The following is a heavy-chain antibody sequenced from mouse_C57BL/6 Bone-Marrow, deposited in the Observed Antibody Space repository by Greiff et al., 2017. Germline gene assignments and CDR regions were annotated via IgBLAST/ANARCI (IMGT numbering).Heavy chain of an antibody. Sequence: EVQGVESGGDLVKPGGSLKLSCAASGFTFSSYGMSWVRQTPDKRLEWVATISSGGSYTYYPASVKGRFTISRDNAKNTLYLQMSSLKSEDTAMYYCARHFFDYWGQGTTLTVSS. CDR2: ISSGGSYT. J-gene: IGHJ2*01. CDR1: GFTFSSYG. V-gene: IGHV5-6*01. CDR3: ARHFFDY.